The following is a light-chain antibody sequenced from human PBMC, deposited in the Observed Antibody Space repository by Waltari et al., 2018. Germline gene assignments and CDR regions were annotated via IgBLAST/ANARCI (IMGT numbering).Light chain of an antibody. V-gene: IGKV1-5*01. CDR2: DAS. CDR3: QHYSGFSSRT. CDR1: QSISDY. J-gene: IGKJ1*01. Sequence: DIQMTQSPSTLSPSVGDPATITCRASQSISDYLAWYQQKPGKAPKLLIYDASTLKNGVPSRFSGSVSGTEFTLTISSLQPDDFATYYCQHYSGFSSRTFGQGTKVDIK.